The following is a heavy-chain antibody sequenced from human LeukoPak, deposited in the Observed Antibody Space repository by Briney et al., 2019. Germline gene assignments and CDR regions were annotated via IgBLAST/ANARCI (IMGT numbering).Heavy chain of an antibody. V-gene: IGHV3-23*01. D-gene: IGHD2-2*01. Sequence: GGSLRLSCAASGFTFSSYAMSWVRQAPGKGLEWVSAISGSGDSTYYADSVKGRFTISRDNSKNTLYLQMNSLRAEDTAVYYCATIGYCSSTSCYSNAFDIWGQGTMVTVSS. J-gene: IGHJ3*02. CDR1: GFTFSSYA. CDR3: ATIGYCSSTSCYSNAFDI. CDR2: ISGSGDST.